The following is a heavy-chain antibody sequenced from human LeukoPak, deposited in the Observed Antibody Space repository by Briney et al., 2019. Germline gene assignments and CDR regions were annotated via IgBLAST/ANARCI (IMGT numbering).Heavy chain of an antibody. CDR3: ARGAQLPFTFYRY. Sequence: SETLSLTCAVYGGSFIGYYWSWIRQPPGKGLEWIGEINHSGSTNYNPSLKSRVTISVDTSKNQFSLKLSSVTAADTAVYYCARGAQLPFTFYRYSGQGTLVTVSS. CDR1: GGSFIGYY. CDR2: INHSGST. V-gene: IGHV4-34*01. D-gene: IGHD6-6*01. J-gene: IGHJ4*02.